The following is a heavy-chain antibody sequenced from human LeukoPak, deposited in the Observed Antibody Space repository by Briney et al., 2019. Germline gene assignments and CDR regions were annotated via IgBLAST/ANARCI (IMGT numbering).Heavy chain of an antibody. CDR2: ITSSSSYI. D-gene: IGHD2-2*01. CDR1: GFTFSNYN. CDR3: AHGSMYQLDY. V-gene: IGHV3-21*04. J-gene: IGHJ4*02. Sequence: KPGGSLRLSCAASGFTFSNYNMNWVRQAPGKGLEWVSSITSSSSYIYYADSVKGRFTISRDNAKSSLYLQMNSLRAEDTAVYYCAHGSMYQLDYWGQGTLVTVSS.